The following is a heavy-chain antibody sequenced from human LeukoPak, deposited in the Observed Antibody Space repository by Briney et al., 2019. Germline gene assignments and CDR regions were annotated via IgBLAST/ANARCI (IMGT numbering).Heavy chain of an antibody. CDR2: IIPIFGTA. CDR1: GYTFTGYY. J-gene: IGHJ4*02. CDR3: ARHQHGTGPDY. V-gene: IGHV1-69*13. Sequence: ASVKVSCKASGYTFTGYYMHWVRQAPGQGLEWMGGIIPIFGTANYAQKFQGRVTITADESTSTAYMELSSLRSEDTAVYYCARHQHGTGPDYWGQGTLVTVSS. D-gene: IGHD1-1*01.